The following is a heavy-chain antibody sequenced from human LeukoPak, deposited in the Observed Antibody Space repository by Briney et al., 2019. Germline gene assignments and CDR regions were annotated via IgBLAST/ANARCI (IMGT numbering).Heavy chain of an antibody. CDR3: AKVNYDSSGYSYFEY. V-gene: IGHV3-20*04. Sequence: PGGSLRLSCAASGFTFDDYGMSWVRQAPGKGLEWVSGINWNGGSTGYADSVKGRFTISRDNSKNTLYLQMNSLRAEDTAVYYCAKVNYDSSGYSYFEYWGQGTLVTVSS. CDR2: INWNGGST. CDR1: GFTFDDYG. D-gene: IGHD3-22*01. J-gene: IGHJ4*02.